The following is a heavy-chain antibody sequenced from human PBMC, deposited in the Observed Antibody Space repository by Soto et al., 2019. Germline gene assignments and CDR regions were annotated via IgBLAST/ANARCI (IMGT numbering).Heavy chain of an antibody. Sequence: PGGSLRLSCAASGFTFSSYAMSWVRQAPGKGLEWVSAISGSGGSTYYADSVKGRFTISRDNSKNTLYLQMNSLRAEDTAVYYCASDRHGYCSSTSCYLGWFDPWGQGTLVTVSS. J-gene: IGHJ5*02. D-gene: IGHD2-2*01. CDR2: ISGSGGST. CDR3: ASDRHGYCSSTSCYLGWFDP. CDR1: GFTFSSYA. V-gene: IGHV3-23*01.